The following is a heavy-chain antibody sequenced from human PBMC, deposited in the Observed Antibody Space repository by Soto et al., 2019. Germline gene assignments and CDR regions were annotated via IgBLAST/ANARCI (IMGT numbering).Heavy chain of an antibody. CDR1: GGSISSYY. V-gene: IGHV4-59*01. CDR2: IYYSGST. CDR3: ARARPFDP. J-gene: IGHJ5*02. Sequence: ETRSLTCTVSGGSISSYYWSWIRQPPGKGLEWIGYIYYSGSTNYNPSLKSRVTISVDTSKNQFSLKLSSVTAADTAVYYCARARPFDPWGQGTLVTVSS.